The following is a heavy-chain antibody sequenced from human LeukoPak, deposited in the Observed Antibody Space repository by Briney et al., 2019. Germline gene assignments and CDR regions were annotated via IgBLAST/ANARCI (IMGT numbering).Heavy chain of an antibody. CDR3: ARGIRVRGVTQRRVYYYMDV. D-gene: IGHD3-10*01. CDR2: MNPNSGNT. J-gene: IGHJ6*03. CDR1: GYTFTSYD. Sequence: GASVKVSCKASGYTFTSYDINWVRQATGQGLEWMGWMNPNSGNTGYAQKFQGRVTMTRNTSISTAYMELSSLRSEDTAVYYCARGIRVRGVTQRRVYYYMDVWGKGTTVTISS. V-gene: IGHV1-8*01.